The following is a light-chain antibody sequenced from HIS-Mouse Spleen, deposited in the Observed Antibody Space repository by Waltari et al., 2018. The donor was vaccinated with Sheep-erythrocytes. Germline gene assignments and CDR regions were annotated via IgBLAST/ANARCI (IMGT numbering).Light chain of an antibody. J-gene: IGKJ1*01. Sequence: IVMTQSPLSLPVTPGEPASISCRSSQSLLHSNGYNYLDWYLEKPGQSPQLLIYFGSNRDSGVPYRFSGSGSGTDFTLKISRVEAEDVGVYYCMQALQTPRTFGQGTKVEIK. V-gene: IGKV2-28*01. CDR1: QSLLHSNGYNY. CDR2: FGS. CDR3: MQALQTPRT.